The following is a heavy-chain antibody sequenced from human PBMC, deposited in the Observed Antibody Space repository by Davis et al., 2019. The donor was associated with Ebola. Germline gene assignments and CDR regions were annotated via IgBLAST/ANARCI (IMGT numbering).Heavy chain of an antibody. CDR3: ARPLEKRCSPGCFDL. CDR1: GYIFTSND. CDR2: MNPDSGNT. V-gene: IGHV1-8*01. D-gene: IGHD4/OR15-4a*01. Sequence: AASVKVSCKASGYIFTSNDINWVRQATGQGLEWMGWMNPDSGNTGYAPKFQGRVTMTRNNRITTAYMELSSLTSEETAVYSWARPLEKRCSPGCFDLWGRGTLVTVSS. J-gene: IGHJ2*01.